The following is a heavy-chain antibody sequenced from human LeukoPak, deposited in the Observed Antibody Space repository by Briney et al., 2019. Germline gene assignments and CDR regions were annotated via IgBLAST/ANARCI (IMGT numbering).Heavy chain of an antibody. CDR2: IYSGGST. V-gene: IGHV3-53*01. Sequence: GGSLRLSCAASGFTVSSNYMSWVRQAPGKGLEWVSDIYSGGSTYYADSVKGRFTISRDNSKNTLYLQMNSLRAEDTAVYYCARTSNYDFWSGYSPGGMDVWGQGTTVTVSS. CDR3: ARTSNYDFWSGYSPGGMDV. J-gene: IGHJ6*02. CDR1: GFTVSSNY. D-gene: IGHD3-3*01.